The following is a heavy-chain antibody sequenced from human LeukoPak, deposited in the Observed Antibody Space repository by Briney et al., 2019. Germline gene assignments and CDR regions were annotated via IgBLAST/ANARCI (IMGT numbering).Heavy chain of an antibody. Sequence: GRSLRLSCAASGFTFSSYAMHWVRQAPGKGLEWVAVISYDGSNKYYADSVKGRFTISRDNSKNTLYLQMNSLRAEDTAVYYCARDTSDGSGGNSGGYFDYWGQGTLVTVSS. CDR1: GFTFSSYA. D-gene: IGHD4-23*01. V-gene: IGHV3-30*04. CDR3: ARDTSDGSGGNSGGYFDY. CDR2: ISYDGSNK. J-gene: IGHJ4*02.